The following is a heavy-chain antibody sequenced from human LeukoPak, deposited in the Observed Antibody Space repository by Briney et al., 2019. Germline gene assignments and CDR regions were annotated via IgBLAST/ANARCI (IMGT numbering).Heavy chain of an antibody. V-gene: IGHV3-48*02. CDR2: LRSSSSTI. CDR3: ARAAGGGYNLRRDAFDI. J-gene: IGHJ3*02. Sequence: PGGSLRLSCAASGFTFSSYSMNWVRQAPGKGLEWVSYLRSSSSTIYYADSVKGRFTISRDNAKNSLYLQMNSLRDEDTAVYYCARAAGGGYNLRRDAFDIWGQGTMVTVSS. CDR1: GFTFSSYS. D-gene: IGHD5-24*01.